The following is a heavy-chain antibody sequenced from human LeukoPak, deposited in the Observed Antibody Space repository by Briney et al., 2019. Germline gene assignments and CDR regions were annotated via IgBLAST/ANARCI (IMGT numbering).Heavy chain of an antibody. CDR1: GGTFSSYA. Sequence: SVKVSCKASGGTFSSYAISWVRQAPGQGLEWMGRIIPILGIANYAQKFQGRVTITADKSTSTAYMELSSLRSEDTAVYYCARGQLRAGDYVWGSYRYYFDYWGQGTLVTVSS. CDR3: ARGQLRAGDYVWGSYRYYFDY. D-gene: IGHD3-16*02. CDR2: IIPILGIA. V-gene: IGHV1-69*04. J-gene: IGHJ4*02.